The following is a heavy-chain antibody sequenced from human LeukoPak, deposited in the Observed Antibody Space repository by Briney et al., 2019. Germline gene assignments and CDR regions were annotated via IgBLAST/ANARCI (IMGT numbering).Heavy chain of an antibody. D-gene: IGHD1-7*01. J-gene: IGHJ6*03. CDR3: AKTTPSYYYYYMDV. V-gene: IGHV4-30-4*07. Sequence: PSVTLALTCGVSGRFHRRGGYSGSWIRQPPGRVLGWIGHIYYSGSTYYNPSLKSRVTISVDTSKNQFSLKLSSVTAADTAVYYCAKTTPSYYYYYMDVWGKGTTVTVSS. CDR1: GRFHRRGGYS. CDR2: IYYSGST.